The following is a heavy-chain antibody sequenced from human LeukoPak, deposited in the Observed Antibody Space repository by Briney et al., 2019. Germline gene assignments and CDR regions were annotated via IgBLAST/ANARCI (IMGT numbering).Heavy chain of an antibody. D-gene: IGHD6-25*01. CDR2: IYYSGST. CDR1: GFTFTSYE. V-gene: IGHV4-39*01. J-gene: IGHJ4*02. CDR3: ARRFPAHYFDY. Sequence: AGGSLRLSCAASGFTFTSYEMNWVRQPPGKGLEWIGSIYYSGSTYYNSSLKSRVTISVDTSKNQFSLKLSSVTAADTAVYYCARRFPAHYFDYWGQGTLVTVSS.